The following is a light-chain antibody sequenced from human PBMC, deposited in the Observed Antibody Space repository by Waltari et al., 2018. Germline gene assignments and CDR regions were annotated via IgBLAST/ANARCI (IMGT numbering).Light chain of an antibody. Sequence: DIVMTQSPDSLAVSLGERATINCKYGTSVLYSSNNKNYLAWYQQKPGQPPKLLIYWASTRESGVPDRFSGSGSGTDFTLTISSLQAEDVAVYYCQQYYSSPLTFGQGTKLEI. V-gene: IGKV4-1*01. CDR3: QQYYSSPLT. CDR1: TSVLYSSNNKNY. J-gene: IGKJ2*01. CDR2: WAS.